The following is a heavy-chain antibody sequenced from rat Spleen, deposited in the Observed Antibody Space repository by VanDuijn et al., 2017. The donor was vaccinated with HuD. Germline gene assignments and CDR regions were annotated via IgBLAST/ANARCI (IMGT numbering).Heavy chain of an antibody. CDR2: MRYNGDT. Sequence: QVQLMESGPGLVQPSETLSLTCTVSGFSLPSYSVHWVRQPPGKGLEWMGRMRYNGDTSYNSALKSRLSISRDTSKSQVFLKMNNLLTEDTAMYFCARSYYSGDHYYVMDAWGQGASVTVSS. CDR3: ARSYYSGDHYYVMDA. V-gene: IGHV2-63*01. D-gene: IGHD1-1*01. CDR1: GFSLPSYS. J-gene: IGHJ4*01.